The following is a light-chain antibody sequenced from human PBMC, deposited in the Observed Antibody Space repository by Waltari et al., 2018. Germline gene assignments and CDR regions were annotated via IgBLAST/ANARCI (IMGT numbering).Light chain of an antibody. V-gene: IGKV3-20*01. CDR1: QSVSRA. Sequence: EIVLTQSPGTLSLSPGERVTLSCRASQSVSRALAWYQQKPGQAPRLLLYGAYTRATGIPDRFSGSGSGTYFSLTISRLGPEDFAVYYCQHYVRLPVTFGQGTKVEIK. J-gene: IGKJ1*01. CDR3: QHYVRLPVT. CDR2: GAY.